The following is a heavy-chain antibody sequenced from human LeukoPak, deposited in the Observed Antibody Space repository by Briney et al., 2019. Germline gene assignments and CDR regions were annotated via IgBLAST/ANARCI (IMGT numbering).Heavy chain of an antibody. Sequence: PGGTLRLSCADSGFTCSSYIMNWVRHAPGKGLEWVSYVSSASNTIYYADSVKGRFTISRDNAKNSLYLQMNSLRAEDTAMYYCARDGWFGDYNWFDPWGQGTLVTVSS. CDR1: GFTCSSYI. D-gene: IGHD3-10*01. CDR3: ARDGWFGDYNWFDP. CDR2: VSSASNTI. J-gene: IGHJ5*02. V-gene: IGHV3-48*01.